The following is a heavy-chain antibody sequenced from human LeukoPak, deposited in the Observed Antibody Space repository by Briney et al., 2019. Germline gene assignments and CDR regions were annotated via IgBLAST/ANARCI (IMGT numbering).Heavy chain of an antibody. CDR2: ISAYNGNT. J-gene: IGHJ4*02. CDR3: ARDRGYGSGSYYNPTDY. Sequence: ASVKVSCKASGYTFTSYGISWVRQAPGQGLEWMGWISAYNGNTNYAQKLQGRVTMTTDTSTSTAYMELRSLRSDDTAVYYCARDRGYGSGSYYNPTDYWGQGTLVTVSS. V-gene: IGHV1-18*01. CDR1: GYTFTSYG. D-gene: IGHD3-10*01.